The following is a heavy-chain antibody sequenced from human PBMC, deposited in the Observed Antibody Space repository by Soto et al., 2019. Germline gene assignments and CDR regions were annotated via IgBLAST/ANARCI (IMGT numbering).Heavy chain of an antibody. J-gene: IGHJ6*04. V-gene: IGHV1-69*13. CDR1: GGTFSSYA. D-gene: IGHD2-15*01. CDR2: IIPIFGTA. Sequence: SVKVSCKASGGTFSSYAISWVRQAPGQGLEWMGGIIPIFGTANYAQKFQGRVTITADESTSTAYMELSSLRSEDTAVYYCARDLYCSGGSCYGQHRHYYYGMDVWGEGTTVSVYS. CDR3: ARDLYCSGGSCYGQHRHYYYGMDV.